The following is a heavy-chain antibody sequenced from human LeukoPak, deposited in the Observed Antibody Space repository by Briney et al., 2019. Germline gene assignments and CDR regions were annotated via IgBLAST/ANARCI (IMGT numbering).Heavy chain of an antibody. J-gene: IGHJ6*03. D-gene: IGHD3-10*01. Sequence: ASVKVSCKVSGYTLTELSMHWVRQAPGKGLEWMGGFDPEDGETIYAQKFQGRVTMTEDTSTDTAYMELSSLRSEDTAVYYCATGVIKDYYYYYMDVWGKGTTVTVSS. CDR1: GYTLTELS. CDR3: ATGVIKDYYYYYMDV. V-gene: IGHV1-24*01. CDR2: FDPEDGET.